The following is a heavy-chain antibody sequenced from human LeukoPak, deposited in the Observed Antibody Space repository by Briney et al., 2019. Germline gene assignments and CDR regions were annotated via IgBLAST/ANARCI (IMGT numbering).Heavy chain of an antibody. J-gene: IGHJ6*03. CDR2: IYYSGST. D-gene: IGHD3-3*01. Sequence: PSETLSLTCTVSGGSISSYYWSWIRQPPGKGLEWIGYIYYSGSTNYNPSLKSRVTISVDTSKNQFSLKLSSVTAADTAVYYCARASFGVAPAYYYYMDVWGKGTTVTVSS. CDR1: GGSISSYY. CDR3: ARASFGVAPAYYYYMDV. V-gene: IGHV4-59*01.